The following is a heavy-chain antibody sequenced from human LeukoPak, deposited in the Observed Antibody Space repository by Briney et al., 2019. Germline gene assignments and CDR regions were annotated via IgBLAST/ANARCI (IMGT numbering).Heavy chain of an antibody. Sequence: SVKVSCKASGGTFSSYAISWVRQAPGQGLEWMGGIIPIFGTANYAQKFQGRVTITADESTSTAYMELSSLRSEDTAVYCCARGFIPTTQSSGWYSWGQGTLVTVSS. CDR2: IIPIFGTA. V-gene: IGHV1-69*01. D-gene: IGHD6-19*01. J-gene: IGHJ4*02. CDR1: GGTFSSYA. CDR3: ARGFIPTTQSSGWYS.